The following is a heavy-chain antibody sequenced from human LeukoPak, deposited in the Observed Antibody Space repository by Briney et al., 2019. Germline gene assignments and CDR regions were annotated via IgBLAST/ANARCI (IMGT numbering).Heavy chain of an antibody. CDR1: GFTFRNAW. Sequence: GGSLRLSCAASGFTFRNAWMSWVRQAPGKGLEWVAVISYDGSNKYYADSVKGRFTISRDNSKNTLYLQMNSLRAEDTAVYYCARPIYGDYVSYGMDVWGQGTTVTVSS. J-gene: IGHJ6*02. CDR3: ARPIYGDYVSYGMDV. V-gene: IGHV3-30-3*01. D-gene: IGHD4-17*01. CDR2: ISYDGSNK.